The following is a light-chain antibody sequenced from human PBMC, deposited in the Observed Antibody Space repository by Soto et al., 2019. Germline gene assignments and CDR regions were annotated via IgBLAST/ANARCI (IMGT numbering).Light chain of an antibody. V-gene: IGKV2-28*01. CDR1: QSLLQTNGNNY. Sequence: DIVLTQSPLSLSVTPGESASISCRSSQSLLQTNGNNYLDWYLQRPGQSPRLLIYLGSKRSSGVPDRYIGSGSGTDFKLRISRMEAEDVGCDYGMQSLQISCTFGTETKVDL. CDR2: LGS. CDR3: MQSLQISCT. J-gene: IGKJ3*01.